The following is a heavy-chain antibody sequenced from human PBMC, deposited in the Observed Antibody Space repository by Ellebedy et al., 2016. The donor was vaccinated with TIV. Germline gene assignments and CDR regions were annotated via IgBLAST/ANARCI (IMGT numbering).Heavy chain of an antibody. J-gene: IGHJ5*02. CDR3: SRGGPKGENDWIDP. V-gene: IGHV1-3*01. Sequence: AASVKVSCKASGYTFTSYAMHWVRQAPGQRLEWMGWNNAGNGNTKYSQKFKGRVTITRDTSASTDYMELSSLRSEDTAIYSCSRGGPKGENDWIDPWGQGTLVTVSS. D-gene: IGHD1-1*01. CDR1: GYTFTSYA. CDR2: NNAGNGNT.